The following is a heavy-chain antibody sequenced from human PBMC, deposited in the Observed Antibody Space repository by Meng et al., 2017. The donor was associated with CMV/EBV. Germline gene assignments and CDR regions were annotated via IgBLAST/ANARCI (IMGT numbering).Heavy chain of an antibody. CDR2: IYSGGSST. Sequence: GESLKISFAASGFTFSSYAMSWVRQAPGKGLEWVSVIYSGGSSTYYADSVKGRFTISRENSKNPLYLKMNSLRAEDTAVYYCAKGGEGYSYGYDYWGQGTLVTVSS. D-gene: IGHD5-18*01. CDR1: GFTFSSYA. V-gene: IGHV3-23*03. CDR3: AKGGEGYSYGYDY. J-gene: IGHJ4*02.